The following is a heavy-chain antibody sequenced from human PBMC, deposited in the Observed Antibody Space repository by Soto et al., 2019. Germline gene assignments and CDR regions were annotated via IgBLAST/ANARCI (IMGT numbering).Heavy chain of an antibody. Sequence: QLQLQESGSGLVKPSQTLSLTCAVSGGYISSGGYSWRWIRQPPGKGLEWIGYIYHSGSTYYNPSLKGRVTISVDRSKNQFSLTLSSVTAADTAVYYCASGQQLVRHYWGQGTLVTVSS. CDR1: GGYISSGGYS. CDR3: ASGQQLVRHY. D-gene: IGHD6-13*01. V-gene: IGHV4-30-2*01. J-gene: IGHJ4*02. CDR2: IYHSGST.